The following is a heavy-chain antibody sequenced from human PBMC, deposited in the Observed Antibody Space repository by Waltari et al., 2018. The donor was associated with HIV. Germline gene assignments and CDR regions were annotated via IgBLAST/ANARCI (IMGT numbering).Heavy chain of an antibody. CDR2: INPNSGGT. V-gene: IGHV1-2*02. J-gene: IGHJ4*02. CDR1: GYTFTGYY. Sequence: QVQLVQSGAEVKKPGASVKVSCKASGYTFTGYYMHWGGKGSGQGLEWMGWINPNSGGTNYAQKFQGRVTMTRDTSISTAYMELSRLRSDDTAVYYCARDQGGIAVAGTPGDYWGQGTLVTVSS. D-gene: IGHD6-19*01. CDR3: ARDQGGIAVAGTPGDY.